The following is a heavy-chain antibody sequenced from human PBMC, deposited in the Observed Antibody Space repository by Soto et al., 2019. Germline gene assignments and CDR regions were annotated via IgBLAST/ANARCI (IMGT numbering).Heavy chain of an antibody. CDR1: GGSISSSSYY. CDR2: IFYSGST. D-gene: IGHD2-15*01. Sequence: QLQLQESGPGLVKPSETLSLTCTVSGGSISSSSYYWGWIRQPPGKGLEWIGSIFYSGSTYYNPSLRSRVTISVDISTNQFPLRLSSVTAADTAVYFCARHLTYCSAGSCYSDFPYYGMDVWGQGTTVTVSS. J-gene: IGHJ6*02. V-gene: IGHV4-39*01. CDR3: ARHLTYCSAGSCYSDFPYYGMDV.